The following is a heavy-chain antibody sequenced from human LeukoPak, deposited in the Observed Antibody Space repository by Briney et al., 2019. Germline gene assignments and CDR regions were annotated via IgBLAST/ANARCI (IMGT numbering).Heavy chain of an antibody. J-gene: IGHJ6*02. D-gene: IGHD3-3*01. CDR3: ARRAGVGITMFGVVRGNYYYGMDV. Sequence: ASVTVSCKASGYTLTIYGFSWVRQAPGQGLEWMGWISVYNGNTNYEKKPQGRGIMTTDTTTSTAYRVLRSLRSDDTAVYYCARRAGVGITMFGVVRGNYYYGMDVWGQGTTVTVSS. CDR1: GYTLTIYG. V-gene: IGHV1-18*01. CDR2: ISVYNGNT.